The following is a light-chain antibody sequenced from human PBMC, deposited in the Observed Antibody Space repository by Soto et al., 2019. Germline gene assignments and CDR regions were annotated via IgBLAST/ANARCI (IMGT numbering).Light chain of an antibody. CDR2: AAS. J-gene: IGKJ3*01. CDR3: QQYGDSPLT. Sequence: EILLTQSPSTLSLSPGEGATLSCRASHSVTVNSLAWYQQKPGQAPRLLIYAASTRAAAVPDRFTGSASGTDFTLTISRLQPEDFGVYYCQQYGDSPLTSGPGTKVDIK. CDR1: HSVTVNS. V-gene: IGKV3-20*01.